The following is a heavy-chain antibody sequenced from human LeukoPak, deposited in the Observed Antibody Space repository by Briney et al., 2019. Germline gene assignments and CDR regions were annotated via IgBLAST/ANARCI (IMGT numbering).Heavy chain of an antibody. J-gene: IGHJ4*02. D-gene: IGHD2-15*01. V-gene: IGHV3-21*01. Sequence: GGSLRLSCAASGFTFSSYSMNWVRQAPGKGLEWVSSISSSSSYIYYADSVKGRFTISRDNAKNSPYLQMNSLRAEDTAVYYCARDKGSGGSCYADWGQGTLVTVSS. CDR1: GFTFSSYS. CDR2: ISSSSSYI. CDR3: ARDKGSGGSCYAD.